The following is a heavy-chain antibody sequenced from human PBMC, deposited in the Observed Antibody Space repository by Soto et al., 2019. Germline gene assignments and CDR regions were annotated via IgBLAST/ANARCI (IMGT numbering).Heavy chain of an antibody. J-gene: IGHJ6*03. CDR3: ASFGSVISWYYYYYMDV. D-gene: IGHD2-8*02. V-gene: IGHV1-18*01. CDR1: GYTFTSYG. CDR2: ISAYNGNT. Sequence: ASVKVSCKASGYTFTSYGISWVRQAPGQGLEWMGWISAYNGNTNYAQKLQGRVTMTTDTSTSTAYMELRSLRSDDTAVYYCASFGSVISWYYYYYMDVWGKGTTVTVSS.